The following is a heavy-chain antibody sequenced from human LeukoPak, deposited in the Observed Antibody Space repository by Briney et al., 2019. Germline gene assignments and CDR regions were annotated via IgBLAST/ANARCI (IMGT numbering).Heavy chain of an antibody. Sequence: SETLSLTCAVYGGSFSGYYWSWIRQPPGKGLEWIGEINHSGSTNYNPSLKSRVTISVDTSKNQFSLKLSSVTAADTAVYYCARGFSYWGQGTLVTVSS. CDR2: INHSGST. CDR3: ARGFSY. J-gene: IGHJ4*02. V-gene: IGHV4-34*01. CDR1: GGSFSGYY.